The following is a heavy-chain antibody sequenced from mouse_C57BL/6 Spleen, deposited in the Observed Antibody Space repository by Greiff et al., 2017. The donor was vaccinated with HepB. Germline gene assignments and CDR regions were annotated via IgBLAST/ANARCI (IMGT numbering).Heavy chain of an antibody. J-gene: IGHJ4*01. CDR1: GFTFSDYG. V-gene: IGHV5-17*01. D-gene: IGHD2-1*01. CDR3: ARHGNYAMDY. CDR2: ISSGSSTI. Sequence: EVKVVESGGGLVKPGGSLKLSCAASGFTFSDYGMHWVRQAPEKGLEWVAYISSGSSTIYYAATVKGRFTISRDNAKNTLFLQMTSLRSEDTAMYYCARHGNYAMDYWGQGTSVTVSS.